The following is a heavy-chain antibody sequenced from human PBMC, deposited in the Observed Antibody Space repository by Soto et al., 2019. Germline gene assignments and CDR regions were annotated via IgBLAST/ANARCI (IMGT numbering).Heavy chain of an antibody. CDR3: ARGDFRDTAMVDY. CDR2: MNPNSGNT. D-gene: IGHD5-18*01. V-gene: IGHV1-8*01. J-gene: IGHJ4*02. Sequence: GASVKVPFKASGYTFTSYDINWVRQATGQVFEWMGWMNPNSGNTGYAQKFQGRVTMTRNTSISTAYMELSSLRSEDTAVYYCARGDFRDTAMVDYWGQGTLVTVSS. CDR1: GYTFTSYD.